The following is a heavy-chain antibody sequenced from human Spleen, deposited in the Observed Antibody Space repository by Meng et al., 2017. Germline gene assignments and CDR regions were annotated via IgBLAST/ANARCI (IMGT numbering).Heavy chain of an antibody. D-gene: IGHD2-15*01. CDR1: SGSMSSYH. J-gene: IGHJ4*02. CDR3: ARGRGGTIDY. V-gene: IGHV4-59*01. Sequence: SETLSLTCTVSSGSMSSYHWTWTRQPPGKGLEWIGYIYYSGNTNYSPSLKSRLTISVDKSKNQFSLKLSSATAADAAVYYCARGRGGTIDYWGQGTLVTVSS. CDR2: IYYSGNT.